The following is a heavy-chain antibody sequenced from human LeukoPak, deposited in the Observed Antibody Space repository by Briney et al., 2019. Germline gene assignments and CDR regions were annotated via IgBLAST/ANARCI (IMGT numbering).Heavy chain of an antibody. CDR3: ARDWCGGDCYDY. Sequence: SETLSLTCTVSGGSISSSSYYWRWIRQPAGKGLEWIGRIYTSGSTNYNPSLKSRVTMSVDTSKNQFSLKLISVTAADTAVYYCARDWCGGDCYDYWGQGTLVTVSS. J-gene: IGHJ4*02. CDR2: IYTSGST. V-gene: IGHV4-61*02. D-gene: IGHD2-21*01. CDR1: GGSISSSSYY.